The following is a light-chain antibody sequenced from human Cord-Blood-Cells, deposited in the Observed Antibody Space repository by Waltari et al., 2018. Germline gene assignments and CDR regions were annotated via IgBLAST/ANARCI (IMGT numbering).Light chain of an antibody. CDR2: GAS. CDR3: QQYNNWPFT. J-gene: IGKJ3*01. V-gene: IGKV3-15*01. CDR1: QSVNSN. Sequence: EILMTQSPATLSVSPGERATLSCMASQSVNSNLAWYQQKPGQAPRLLIYGASTRATGITARFSGSGSGTEFTLNISSLKSEDFAVYYCQQYNNWPFTFGPGTKVDFK.